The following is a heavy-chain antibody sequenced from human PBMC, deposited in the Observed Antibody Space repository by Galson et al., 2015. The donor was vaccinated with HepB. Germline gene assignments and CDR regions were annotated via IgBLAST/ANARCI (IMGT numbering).Heavy chain of an antibody. D-gene: IGHD5-18*01. CDR2: ISWNSVNI. J-gene: IGHJ4*02. V-gene: IGHV3-9*01. CDR1: GFTFDENA. CDR3: ATAPGAYNYGQFDY. Sequence: SLRLSCAGSGFTFDENAMHWVRQAPGRGLEWVSGISWNSVNIGYAESVKGRFTISRDNAKNSLYLQMNSLRTEDTAFYYCATAPGAYNYGQFDYWGQGTLVTVSS.